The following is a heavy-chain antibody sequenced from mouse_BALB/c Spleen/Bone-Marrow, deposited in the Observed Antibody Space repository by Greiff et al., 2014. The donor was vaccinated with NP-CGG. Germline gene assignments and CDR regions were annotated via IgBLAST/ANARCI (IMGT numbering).Heavy chain of an antibody. J-gene: IGHJ3*01. V-gene: IGHV1-5*01. CDR2: IYPGNSDT. CDR3: TRYYHRFSAWFAY. Sequence: EVQLQQSGTVLARPGASVKMSCKASGYTFTSYWMHWVKQRPGQGLEWIGAIYPGNSDTSYNQKFKGKAKLTAVTSTSTAYMELSSLTNEDSAVYYCTRYYHRFSAWFAYWGQGTLVTVSA. CDR1: GYTFTSYW. D-gene: IGHD2-14*01.